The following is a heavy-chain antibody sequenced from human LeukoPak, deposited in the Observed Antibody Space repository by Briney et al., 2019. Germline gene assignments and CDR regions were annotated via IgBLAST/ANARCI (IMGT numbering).Heavy chain of an antibody. V-gene: IGHV4-38-2*02. D-gene: IGHD6-19*01. Sequence: SETLSLTCTVSGYSISNGYYWDWIRQPPGRGLEWIGNIYRSGSTSYNPSLKSRVTISVDTSKNQFSLKVYSVTAADTAVYYCARRHSSGWFYYWGQGTLVTVSS. CDR1: GYSISNGYY. CDR2: IYRSGST. J-gene: IGHJ4*02. CDR3: ARRHSSGWFYY.